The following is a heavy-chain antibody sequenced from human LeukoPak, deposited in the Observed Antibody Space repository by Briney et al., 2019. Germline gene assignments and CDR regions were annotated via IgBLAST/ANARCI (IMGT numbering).Heavy chain of an antibody. Sequence: QSGGSLRLSCVASGFTFSNYAVHWVRQAPGKGLEWVAFIRHDGSSIYYADSVKGRFTISRDNSKNTLYLQMNSLIGGDTAVYYCAKTGFQWGEYFYYMDVWGKGTTVTVSS. V-gene: IGHV3-30*02. CDR2: IRHDGSSI. J-gene: IGHJ6*03. CDR3: AKTGFQWGEYFYYMDV. CDR1: GFTFSNYA. D-gene: IGHD1-14*01.